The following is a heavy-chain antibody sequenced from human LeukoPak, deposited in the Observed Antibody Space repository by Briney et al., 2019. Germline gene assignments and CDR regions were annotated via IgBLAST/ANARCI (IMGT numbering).Heavy chain of an antibody. CDR3: ARGSAYSGSYYYYYYMDV. CDR1: VYTFTGYY. CDR2: INPKSGGK. V-gene: IGHV1-2*02. D-gene: IGHD1-26*01. J-gene: IGHJ6*03. Sequence: AAVRVSCKASVYTFTGYYMHWARPAPGQGREWMGWINPKSGGKNYAQKFQGRVTITRDTSISTAYMELRRLRSDDTAVYYCARGSAYSGSYYYYYYMDVWGKGTTVTVSS.